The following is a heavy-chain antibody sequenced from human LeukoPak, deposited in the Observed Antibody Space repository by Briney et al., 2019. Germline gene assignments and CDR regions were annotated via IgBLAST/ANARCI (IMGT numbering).Heavy chain of an antibody. J-gene: IGHJ4*02. CDR3: AKDTAARPYFDY. V-gene: IGHV3-23*01. Sequence: GGSLSLSCAASGFTFSSYAMSWVRQAPGKGLEWVSASSGSGGSTYYADSVKGRFTISRDNSKNTLYLQMNSLRTEDTAVYYCAKDTAARPYFDYWGQGTLVTVSS. CDR2: SSGSGGST. CDR1: GFTFSSYA. D-gene: IGHD6-6*01.